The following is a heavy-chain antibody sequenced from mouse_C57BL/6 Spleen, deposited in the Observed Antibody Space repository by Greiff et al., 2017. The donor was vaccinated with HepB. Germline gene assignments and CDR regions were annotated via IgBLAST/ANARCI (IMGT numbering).Heavy chain of an antibody. D-gene: IGHD1-1*01. CDR1: GFTFTDYY. Sequence: EVQRVESGGGLVQPGGSLSLSCAASGFTFTDYYMSWVRQPPGKALEWLGFIRNKANGYTTEYSASVKGRFTISRDNSQSILYLQMNALRAEDSATYYCARSLYGSSYAMDYWGQGTSVTVSS. V-gene: IGHV7-3*01. CDR2: IRNKANGYTT. J-gene: IGHJ4*01. CDR3: ARSLYGSSYAMDY.